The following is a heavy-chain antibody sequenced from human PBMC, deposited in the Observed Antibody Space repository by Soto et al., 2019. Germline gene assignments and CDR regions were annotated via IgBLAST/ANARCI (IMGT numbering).Heavy chain of an antibody. CDR1: GGSFSGFS. CDR3: ARDKITGLFDY. Sequence: ASETLSLTCAVYGGSFSGFSWTWIRQPPGTGLEWIGEINHSGSTNYNPSLKSQVTISVDTSKNQFSLKLTSVTAADTALYYCARDKITGLFDYWGQGTLVTVSS. D-gene: IGHD2-8*02. J-gene: IGHJ4*02. V-gene: IGHV4-34*01. CDR2: INHSGST.